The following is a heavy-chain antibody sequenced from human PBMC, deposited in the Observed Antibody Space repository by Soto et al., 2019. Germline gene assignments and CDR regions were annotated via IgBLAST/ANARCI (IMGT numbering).Heavy chain of an antibody. CDR2: ISYDGSNK. CDR3: AKDQDSVPGWERSYGMDV. Sequence: QVQLVESGGGVVQPGRSLSLSCAASGFTFSSYGMHWVGQAPGKGLEWGAVISYDGSNKYYADSVKGRFTISRDNSKNTLYLQMNSLRAEDTAVYYCAKDQDSVPGWERSYGMDVWGQGTTVTVSS. J-gene: IGHJ6*02. V-gene: IGHV3-30*18. D-gene: IGHD1-26*01. CDR1: GFTFSSYG.